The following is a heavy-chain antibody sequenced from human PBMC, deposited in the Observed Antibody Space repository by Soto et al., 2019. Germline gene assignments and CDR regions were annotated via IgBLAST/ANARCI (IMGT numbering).Heavy chain of an antibody. D-gene: IGHD3-22*01. CDR1: GGSISSGGYY. CDR3: ATGETEYYYDSSGYYAPFDY. V-gene: IGHV4-31*03. CDR2: IYYSGST. Sequence: ASETLSPTCTVSGGSISSGGYYWSWIRQHPGKGLEWIGYIYYSGSTYYNPSLKTRVTISVDTSKNQFSLKLSSVTAADTAVYYCATGETEYYYDSSGYYAPFDYWGQGTLVTVSS. J-gene: IGHJ4*02.